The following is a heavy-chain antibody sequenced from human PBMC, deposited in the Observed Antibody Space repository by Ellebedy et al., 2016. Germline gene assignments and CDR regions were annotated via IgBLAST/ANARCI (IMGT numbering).Heavy chain of an antibody. J-gene: IGHJ4*02. CDR2: ISSTSSYI. CDR1: RFNFSSYT. Sequence: GGSLRLSXAASRFNFSSYTMNWVRQAPGKGLEWVSSISSTSSYIYYADSVKARFTVSRDNAINSLYLQMNSLRAEDTAVYYCARVGHGTMSPTYFDHWGQGTVVTVSS. CDR3: ARVGHGTMSPTYFDH. D-gene: IGHD3-10*02. V-gene: IGHV3-21*01.